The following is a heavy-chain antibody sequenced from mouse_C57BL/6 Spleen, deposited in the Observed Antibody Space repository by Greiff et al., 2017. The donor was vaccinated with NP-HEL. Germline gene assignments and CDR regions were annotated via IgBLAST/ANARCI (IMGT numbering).Heavy chain of an antibody. Sequence: VMLVESGPGLVQPSQSLSITCTVSGFSLTSYGVHWVRQPPGKGLEWLGVIWSGGSTDYNAAFISRLSISKDNSKSQVFFKMNSLQADDTAIYYCAKKGDYYGSSYLAYWGQGTLVTVSA. D-gene: IGHD1-1*01. CDR3: AKKGDYYGSSYLAY. CDR1: GFSLTSYG. CDR2: IWSGGST. J-gene: IGHJ3*01. V-gene: IGHV2-4*01.